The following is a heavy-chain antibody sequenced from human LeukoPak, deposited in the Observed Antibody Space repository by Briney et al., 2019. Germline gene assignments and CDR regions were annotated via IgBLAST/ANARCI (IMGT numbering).Heavy chain of an antibody. CDR2: IYYSGST. CDR1: GASISSYY. Sequence: SEALSLTCTVSGASISSYYWSWIRQPPGKGLEWSGYIYYSGSTNYNPSLKSRVTISVDTSKNQFSLKLSSVTAADTAVYYCARASSSWYLYWGQGTLVTVSS. D-gene: IGHD6-13*01. CDR3: ARASSSWYLY. V-gene: IGHV4-59*08. J-gene: IGHJ4*02.